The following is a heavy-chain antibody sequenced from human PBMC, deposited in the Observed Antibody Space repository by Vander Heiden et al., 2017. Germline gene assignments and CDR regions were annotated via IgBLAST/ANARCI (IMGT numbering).Heavy chain of an antibody. J-gene: IGHJ4*02. D-gene: IGHD1-26*01. V-gene: IGHV3-7*01. CDR2: IKEDSSEK. CDR3: ARVAVGASIDY. Sequence: EVQLVESGGGLVQPGESLRLSCATSGFTFSSHWMTWVRQAPGKGLEWVANIKEDSSEKYYVDSVEGRFTISRDNAKNSLSLQMNSLRAEDTAVYFCARVAVGASIDYWGQGTPVTVSS. CDR1: GFTFSSHW.